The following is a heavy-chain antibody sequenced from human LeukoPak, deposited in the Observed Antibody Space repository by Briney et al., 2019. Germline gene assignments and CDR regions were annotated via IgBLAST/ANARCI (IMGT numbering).Heavy chain of an antibody. CDR1: GYTFSNYG. D-gene: IGHD1-26*01. CDR2: ISAYNGIT. J-gene: IGHJ4*02. V-gene: IGHV1-18*01. Sequence: ASVKVSCTTSGYTFSNYGINWVRQTPGQGLEWMGWISAYNGITDFAQNFQGRVSLTTDTSTGTAYMELRSLRFDDTAVYYCARWDGATASTFDYWGQGTLVTVSS. CDR3: ARWDGATASTFDY.